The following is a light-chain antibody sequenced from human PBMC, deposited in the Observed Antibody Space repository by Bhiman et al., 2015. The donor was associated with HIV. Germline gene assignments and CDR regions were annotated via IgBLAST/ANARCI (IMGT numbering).Light chain of an antibody. Sequence: QSVLTQPPSASGTPGQRVTISCSGSSSNIGSNYVYWYQQLPGTTPKLLIYRNNQRPSGIPDRFSASKSGTSATLGITGLQTGDEADYYCATWDSSLSAEVFGEGTKLTVL. CDR3: ATWDSSLSAEV. CDR1: SSNIGSNY. V-gene: IGLV1-47*01. J-gene: IGLJ2*01. CDR2: RNN.